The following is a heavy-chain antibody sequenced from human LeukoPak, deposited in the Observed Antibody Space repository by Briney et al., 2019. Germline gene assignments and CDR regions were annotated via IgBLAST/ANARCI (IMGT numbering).Heavy chain of an antibody. CDR2: IYHSGST. J-gene: IGHJ4*02. Sequence: SQTLSLTCAVSGGSISSGGYSWSWIRHPPGKGLEWIGYIYHSGSTYYNPSLKSRVTISVDRSKNQFSLKLSSVTAADTAVYYCARGVFKTGTTPPYYFDYWGQGTLVTVSS. CDR3: ARGVFKTGTTPPYYFDY. CDR1: GGSISSGGYS. V-gene: IGHV4-30-2*01. D-gene: IGHD1-1*01.